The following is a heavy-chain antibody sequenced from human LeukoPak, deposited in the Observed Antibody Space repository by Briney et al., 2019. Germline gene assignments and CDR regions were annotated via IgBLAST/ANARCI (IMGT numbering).Heavy chain of an antibody. D-gene: IGHD4-11*01. V-gene: IGHV3-23*01. CDR3: ASSSNYAFDF. Sequence: GGSLRLSCAASGFTFSSYAMSWVRQAPGKGLEWVSGISGSGGSTDYADSVKGRFTISRDNAKNSLYLQMNSLRAEDTAVYYCASSSNYAFDFRGQGTLVTVSS. CDR2: ISGSGGST. J-gene: IGHJ4*02. CDR1: GFTFSSYA.